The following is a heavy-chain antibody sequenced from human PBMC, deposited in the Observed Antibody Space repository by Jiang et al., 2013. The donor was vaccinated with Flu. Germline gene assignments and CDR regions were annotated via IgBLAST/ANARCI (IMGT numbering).Heavy chain of an antibody. Sequence: GAEVKKPGSSVKVSCKASGGTFSSYAISWVRQAPGQGLEWMGGITPIFGTANYAQKFQGRVTITADESTSTAYMELSSLRSEDTAVYYCARGEIPNLYYYGSGSYYHYYYYYMDVWGKGTTVTVSS. CDR1: GGTFSSYA. D-gene: IGHD3-10*01. J-gene: IGHJ6*03. V-gene: IGHV1-69*01. CDR2: ITPIFGTA. CDR3: ARGEIPNLYYYGSGSYYHYYYYYMDV.